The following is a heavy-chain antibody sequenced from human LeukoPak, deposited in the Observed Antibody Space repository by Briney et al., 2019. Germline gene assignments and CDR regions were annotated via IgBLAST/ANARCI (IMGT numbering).Heavy chain of an antibody. CDR3: AREHYGAFDY. V-gene: IGHV3-53*01. J-gene: IGHJ4*02. CDR1: GFIVSSNY. D-gene: IGHD4-17*01. CDR2: IYASGGT. Sequence: GGSLRLSCAASGFIVSSNYMSWVRQAPGKGLEWLSAIYASGGTYYADSVKGRFTISRDNSKNTVYLQMNSLRAEDTAVYYCAREHYGAFDYWGQGTLVTVSS.